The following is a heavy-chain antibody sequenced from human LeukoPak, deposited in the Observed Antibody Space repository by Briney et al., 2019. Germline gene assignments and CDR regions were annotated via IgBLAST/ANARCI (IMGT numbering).Heavy chain of an antibody. Sequence: ASVKVSCKASGYTFTGYYMHWVRQAPGQGLEWTGSINPDSGDTNYAQNLQGRVTMTRDTSINTAYLDLSRLRSDDTAVYYCAIMGDTSDIWGQGTKVTVSS. CDR3: AIMGDTSDI. D-gene: IGHD2-8*01. CDR1: GYTFTGYY. J-gene: IGHJ3*02. V-gene: IGHV1-2*02. CDR2: INPDSGDT.